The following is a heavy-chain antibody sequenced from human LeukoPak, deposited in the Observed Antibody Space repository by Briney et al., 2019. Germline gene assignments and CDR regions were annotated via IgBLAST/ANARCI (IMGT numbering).Heavy chain of an antibody. CDR3: AKTSLSDASGHFYYMDV. CDR2: LSSSSSVI. D-gene: IGHD3-3*01. J-gene: IGHJ6*03. CDR1: GFIFSSYS. V-gene: IGHV3-48*01. Sequence: PGGSLRLSCAASGFIFSSYSMNWVRQAPGKGLEWVSYLSSSSSVIYHADSVKGRFTISRDNSQNTVSLQVNNLRTEDTALYYCAKTSLSDASGHFYYMDVWGKGTTVTVSS.